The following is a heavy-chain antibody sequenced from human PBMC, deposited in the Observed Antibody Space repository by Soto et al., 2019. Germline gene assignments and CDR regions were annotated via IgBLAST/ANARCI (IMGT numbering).Heavy chain of an antibody. J-gene: IGHJ4*02. CDR1: GFTFSSYA. V-gene: IGHV3-64D*08. CDR2: ISSNGGST. D-gene: IGHD3-3*01. Sequence: GGSLRLSCSASGFTFSSYAMHWVRQAPGKGLESVSAISSNGGSTYYADSVKGRFTISRDNSKNTLYLQMSSLRAEDTAVYYCVTATSGFLKWLIFDYWGQGTLVTVSS. CDR3: VTATSGFLKWLIFDY.